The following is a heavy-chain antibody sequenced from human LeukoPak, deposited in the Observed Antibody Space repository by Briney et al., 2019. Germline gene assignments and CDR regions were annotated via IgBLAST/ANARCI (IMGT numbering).Heavy chain of an antibody. Sequence: NPSETLSLTCTVSGGSISSGSISSYYWSWVRQPAGKGLEWIGRIYTSGTTNYNPSLKSRVTMSVDTSKNQFSLKLNSVTAADTAVYYCARGAPSDYWGQGTLVTVSS. CDR1: GGSISSGSISSYY. V-gene: IGHV4-61*02. CDR3: ARGAPSDY. J-gene: IGHJ4*02. CDR2: IYTSGTT.